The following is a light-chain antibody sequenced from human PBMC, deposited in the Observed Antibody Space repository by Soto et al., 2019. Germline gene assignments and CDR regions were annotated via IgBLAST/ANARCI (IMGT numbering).Light chain of an antibody. CDR2: EDT. V-gene: IGLV2-23*01. CDR3: CSYVGASTYV. Sequence: QSVLTQPASVSGSPGQSITISCTGTTSFVGSYNLVSWYQQHTGKAPQVLIYEDTKWPSGVSNRFSGSISGSTASLTISGLQAEDEADYYCCSYVGASTYVFGTGTKLTVL. J-gene: IGLJ1*01. CDR1: TSFVGSYNL.